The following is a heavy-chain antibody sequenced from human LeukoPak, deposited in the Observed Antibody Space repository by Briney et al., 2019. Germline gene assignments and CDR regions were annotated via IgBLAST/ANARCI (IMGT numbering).Heavy chain of an antibody. D-gene: IGHD5-18*01. Sequence: ASVKVSCKASGYTFTSYGISWVRQAPGQGLEWMGWISGYNGNTKYAHKVQGRVTMTTDTSTGTAYMELRSLRSDDTAVYCCARAYSYGSDYYYGMDVWGQGTTVTVSS. CDR2: ISGYNGNT. V-gene: IGHV1-18*01. CDR1: GYTFTSYG. J-gene: IGHJ6*02. CDR3: ARAYSYGSDYYYGMDV.